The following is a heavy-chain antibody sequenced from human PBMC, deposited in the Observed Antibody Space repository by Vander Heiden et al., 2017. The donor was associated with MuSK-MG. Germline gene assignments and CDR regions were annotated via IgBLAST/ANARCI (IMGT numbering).Heavy chain of an antibody. CDR1: GYSFTGSY. D-gene: IGHD2-15*01. CDR3: AIRGRGNPSDVVYMDV. J-gene: IGHJ6*03. CDR2: INPNSGVT. V-gene: IGHV1-2*02. Sequence: QVQLVQSGAEVKKPGASVKVSCKASGYSFTGSYIHWVRQAPGQGLEWMGWINPNSGVTNYPQKFQGRVTLTRDTSISTVYMEVSRLRSDDTAVYYCAIRGRGNPSDVVYMDVWGKGTTVIVFS.